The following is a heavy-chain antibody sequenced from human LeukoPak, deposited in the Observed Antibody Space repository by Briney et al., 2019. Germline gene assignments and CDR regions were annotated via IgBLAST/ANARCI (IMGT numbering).Heavy chain of an antibody. CDR2: IGSSSNSL. D-gene: IGHD3-10*01. CDR3: ARDHYGSGTYYDNNFDC. V-gene: IGHV3-21*01. Sequence: GGSLTLLCAPSGFTFSSYSMSWVRHARGKGLECVSSIGSSSNSLYYAGTVWGQLTISRDNAKNSLYLQMNSLRTEDTAVYFCARDHYGSGTYYDNNFDCWGQGAMVTVSS. J-gene: IGHJ4*02. CDR1: GFTFSSYS.